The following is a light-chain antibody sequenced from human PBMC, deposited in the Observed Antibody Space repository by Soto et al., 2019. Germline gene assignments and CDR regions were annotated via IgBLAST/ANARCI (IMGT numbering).Light chain of an antibody. CDR2: DVS. J-gene: IGLJ1*01. CDR3: CSYAGSYTFV. CDR1: SGDVGGYNY. V-gene: IGLV2-11*01. Sequence: QSVLTQPPSVSGSPGHSVTISCTGTSGDVGGYNYVSWYQQHPGKAPKLMTYDVSKRPSGVPDRFSGSKSGNTASLTISGLQAEDEADYYCCSYAGSYTFVFGTGTKVTVL.